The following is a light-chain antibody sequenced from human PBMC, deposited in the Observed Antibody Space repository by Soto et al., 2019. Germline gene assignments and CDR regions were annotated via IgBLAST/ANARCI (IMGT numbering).Light chain of an antibody. J-gene: IGKJ4*01. CDR2: DAS. CDR1: QRISSW. V-gene: IGKV1-5*01. Sequence: IQMTQSPSTLSASVGDRVTITCRSSQRISSWLAWYQQKPGKAPKLLIYDASSLESGVPSRFSGSGSGTEFTLTISSLQPDDFATYYCQQYNSDVTLGGGTKVDIK. CDR3: QQYNSDVT.